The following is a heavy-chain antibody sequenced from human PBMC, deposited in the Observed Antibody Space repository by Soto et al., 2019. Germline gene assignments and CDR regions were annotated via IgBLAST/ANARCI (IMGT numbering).Heavy chain of an antibody. V-gene: IGHV1-2*04. D-gene: IGHD3-10*01. J-gene: IGHJ4*02. CDR1: GYTFTGYY. CDR2: INPNSGGT. CDR3: ARGATMVRGVNTLFDY. Sequence: ASVKVSCKASGYTFTGYYMHWVRQAPGQGLEWMGWINPNSGGTNYAQKFQGWVTMTRDTSISTAYMELSRLRSDDTAVYYCARGATMVRGVNTLFDYWGQGTLVTVSS.